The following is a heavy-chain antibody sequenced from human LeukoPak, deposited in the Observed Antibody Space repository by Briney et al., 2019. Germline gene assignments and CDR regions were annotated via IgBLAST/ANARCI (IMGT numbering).Heavy chain of an antibody. V-gene: IGHV1-18*01. D-gene: IGHD3-10*01. Sequence: PKASVKVSCTASGYTFTSYGISWVRQAPGQGLEWMGWISAYNGNTNYAQKLQGRVTMTTDTSTSTAYMELRSLRSDDTAVYYCARDNALLWFGESPCFDYWGQGTLVTVSS. CDR2: ISAYNGNT. J-gene: IGHJ4*02. CDR3: ARDNALLWFGESPCFDY. CDR1: GYTFTSYG.